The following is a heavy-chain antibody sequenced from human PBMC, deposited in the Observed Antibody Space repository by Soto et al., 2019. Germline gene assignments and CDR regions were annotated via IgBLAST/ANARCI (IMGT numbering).Heavy chain of an antibody. CDR2: ITSSGDST. V-gene: IGHV3-23*01. D-gene: IGHD1-1*01. Sequence: EVQLLESGGCLVQPGGSLRLSCAASGFPFRNFAMSWVRQAPGKGLEWVSVITSSGDSTYFADSVRGRFTISRDNSKNTLYLQLKSLGAEDTATYYCTTGPFIAGDYWGQGTLVTVSS. J-gene: IGHJ4*02. CDR1: GFPFRNFA. CDR3: TTGPFIAGDY.